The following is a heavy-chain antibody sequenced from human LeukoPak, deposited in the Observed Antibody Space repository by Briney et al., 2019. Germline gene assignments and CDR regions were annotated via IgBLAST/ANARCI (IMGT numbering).Heavy chain of an antibody. CDR2: ISTSSIYM. CDR1: GFTFSSYT. Sequence: GSLRLSCAASGFTFSSYTMNWVRQAPGKGLEWVSSISTSSIYMYYADSVKGRFTVSRDNAKNSLYLQIDSLSAEDTALYYCARGADNYYYYRYMDVWGKGTTVTVFS. V-gene: IGHV3-21*01. D-gene: IGHD1-1*01. CDR3: ARGADNYYYYRYMDV. J-gene: IGHJ6*03.